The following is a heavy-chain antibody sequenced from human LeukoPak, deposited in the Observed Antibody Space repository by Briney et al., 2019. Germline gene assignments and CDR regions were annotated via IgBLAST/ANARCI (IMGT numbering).Heavy chain of an antibody. D-gene: IGHD2-15*01. CDR3: AKDYRSGGSCYSVSY. Sequence: GGSLRPSCAASGFTFSSYAMSWVRQAPGKGLEWVSAISGSGGSTYYADSVKGRFTISRDNSKNTLYLQMNSLRAEDTAVYYCAKDYRSGGSCYSVSYWGQGTLVTVSS. V-gene: IGHV3-23*01. J-gene: IGHJ4*02. CDR2: ISGSGGST. CDR1: GFTFSSYA.